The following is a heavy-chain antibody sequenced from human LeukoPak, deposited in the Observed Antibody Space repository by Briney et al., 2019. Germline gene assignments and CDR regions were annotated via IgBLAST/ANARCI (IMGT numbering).Heavy chain of an antibody. Sequence: GGSLRLSCAASGFTFSRNGMHWVRQAPGKGLEWVTGIWYDGRAAYYADSVKGRFSISRDNTMSTLYLDMNSLRADDTAVYYCARWEGSNSAGSLDYWGQGTLVTVSS. CDR3: ARWEGSNSAGSLDY. CDR2: IWYDGRAA. CDR1: GFTFSRNG. D-gene: IGHD4-23*01. J-gene: IGHJ4*02. V-gene: IGHV3-33*01.